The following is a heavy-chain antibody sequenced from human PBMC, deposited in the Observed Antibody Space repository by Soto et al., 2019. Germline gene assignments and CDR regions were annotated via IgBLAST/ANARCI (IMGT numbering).Heavy chain of an antibody. CDR2: IYYSGST. CDR3: AAQRGGSGSRHLSYSTGV. Sequence: SKTLSLTCTVSGCSISSYYWSWIRQPAPGKGLEWIGYIYYSGSTNYNPSLKSRVTISVDTSKNQFSLKLSSVTAADTAVYYCAAQRGGSGSRHLSYSTGVWGKGPTVNVSS. D-gene: IGHD3-10*01. CDR1: GCSISSYY. V-gene: IGHV4-59*01. J-gene: IGHJ6*03.